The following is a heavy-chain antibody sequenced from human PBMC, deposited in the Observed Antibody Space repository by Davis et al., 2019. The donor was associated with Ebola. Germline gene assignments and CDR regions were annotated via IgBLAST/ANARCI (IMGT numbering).Heavy chain of an antibody. Sequence: PGGSLRLSCAASGFTFSSYSMNWVRQAPGKGLEWVSYISSSGSTIYYADSVKGRFTISRDNAKNSLYLQMNSLRAEDTAVYYCARVGPRSGYENYYYYYYGMDVWGQGTTVTVSS. CDR3: ARVGPRSGYENYYYYYYGMDV. CDR2: ISSSGSTI. J-gene: IGHJ6*02. V-gene: IGHV3-48*04. CDR1: GFTFSSYS. D-gene: IGHD5-12*01.